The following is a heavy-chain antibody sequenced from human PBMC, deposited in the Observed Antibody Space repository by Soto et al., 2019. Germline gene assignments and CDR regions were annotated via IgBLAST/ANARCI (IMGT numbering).Heavy chain of an antibody. D-gene: IGHD2-2*01. J-gene: IGHJ6*02. CDR3: ARGGWGYCISTSCYYYYYGMDV. CDR1: CVSISSYY. Sequence: SGTLSLTCTVSCVSISSYYWSWIRQPPGKGLEWIGYIYYSGSTNYNPSLKSRVTISVDTSKNQFSLKLSSVTAADTAVYYCARGGWGYCISTSCYYYYYGMDVWGQGTTVT. CDR2: IYYSGST. V-gene: IGHV4-59*01.